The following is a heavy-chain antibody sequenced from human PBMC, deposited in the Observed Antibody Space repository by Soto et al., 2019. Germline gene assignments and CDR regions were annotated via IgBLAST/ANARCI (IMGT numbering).Heavy chain of an antibody. J-gene: IGHJ5*02. CDR1: EFTFSSYT. CDR3: ARIYGDYDWFDT. V-gene: IGHV3-21*04. Sequence: VGSLRLSCEASEFTFSSYTMNWVRQAPGNGLEWVASINGNSNHIYYADSVEGRFTISRDNSKNMVFLQMDSLRVEDTAVYYCARIYGDYDWFDTWGRGTPVTVSS. D-gene: IGHD4-17*01. CDR2: INGNSNHI.